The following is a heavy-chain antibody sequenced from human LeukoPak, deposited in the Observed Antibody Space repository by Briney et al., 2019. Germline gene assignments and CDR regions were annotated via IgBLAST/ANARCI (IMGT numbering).Heavy chain of an antibody. Sequence: ASVMVSCKASEYTFTDYYMHWVRQAPGQGLEWMGWINPNSGDTNYAQKFQGRVTMTRDPSISTAYMALTRLRSDDTAVYYCARDAWLVGTTNLYYFDYWGQGTLVTVSS. CDR1: EYTFTDYY. J-gene: IGHJ4*02. CDR2: INPNSGDT. D-gene: IGHD1-26*01. V-gene: IGHV1-2*02. CDR3: ARDAWLVGTTNLYYFDY.